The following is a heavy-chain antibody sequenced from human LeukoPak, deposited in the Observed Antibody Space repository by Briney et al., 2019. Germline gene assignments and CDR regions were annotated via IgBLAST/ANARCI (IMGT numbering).Heavy chain of an antibody. Sequence: GGSLRLSCAASGFTFSTYWMHWVRQAPGKGLVWVSRLNSDGSSPSYADSVKGRFTISRDTSKNTLYLQMSSLRAEDTAIYYCAKDAKRVTMIVVVARPRFFDYWGQGTLVTVSS. CDR1: GFTFSTYW. CDR2: LNSDGSSP. D-gene: IGHD3-22*01. J-gene: IGHJ4*02. CDR3: AKDAKRVTMIVVVARPRFFDY. V-gene: IGHV3-74*01.